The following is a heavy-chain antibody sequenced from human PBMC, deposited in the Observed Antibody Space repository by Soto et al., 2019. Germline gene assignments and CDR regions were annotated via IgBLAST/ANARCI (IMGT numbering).Heavy chain of an antibody. CDR3: ARQSHSGYDSNYYYGMDV. CDR2: IYYSGST. Sequence: PSETLSLTCTVSGGSISSYYWSWIRQPPGKGLEWIGYIYYSGSTNYNPSLKSRVTISVDTSKNQFSLKLKFVTAADTAVYYCARQSHSGYDSNYYYGMDVWGQGTTVTVSS. V-gene: IGHV4-59*08. CDR1: GGSISSYY. D-gene: IGHD5-12*01. J-gene: IGHJ6*02.